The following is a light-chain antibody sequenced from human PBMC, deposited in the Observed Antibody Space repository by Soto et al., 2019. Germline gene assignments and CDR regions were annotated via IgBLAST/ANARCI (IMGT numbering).Light chain of an antibody. Sequence: EVVMTQSPATLSVSPGERATLSCRASQRISSNLAWYQQRPGQAPRLLIYGASTRAPGIPARFSGSGSETEFTLTISSLQSEDFAEYHCQQYNNWPQTFGQGTKVDIK. J-gene: IGKJ1*01. CDR2: GAS. V-gene: IGKV3-15*01. CDR3: QQYNNWPQT. CDR1: QRISSN.